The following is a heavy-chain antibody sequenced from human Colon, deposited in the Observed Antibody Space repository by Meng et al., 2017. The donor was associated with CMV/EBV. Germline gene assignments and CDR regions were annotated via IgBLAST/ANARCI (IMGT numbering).Heavy chain of an antibody. V-gene: IGHV1-69*16. J-gene: IGHJ5*01. D-gene: IGHD3-16*01. CDR2: FIPVLNKP. CDR1: T. Sequence: TINWVRQAPGQGLEWLGGFIPVLNKPKYGQQLQDRLTITTDESTSTAYMELINLRSEDTAIYYCARRVATLGGIINIGGLGFDSWGLGTLVTVSS. CDR3: ARRVATLGGIINIGGLGFDS.